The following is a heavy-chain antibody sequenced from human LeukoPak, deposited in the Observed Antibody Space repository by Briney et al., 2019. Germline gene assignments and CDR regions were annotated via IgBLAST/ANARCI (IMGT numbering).Heavy chain of an antibody. CDR2: ISYDGSNK. CDR3: AKAGTVTTPHYFDY. D-gene: IGHD4-17*01. Sequence: GRSLRLSCAASGFTFSSYGMHWVRQAPGKGLEWVAVISYDGSNKYYADSVKGRFTISRDNSKITLYLQMNSLRAEDTAVYYCAKAGTVTTPHYFDYWGQGTLVTVSS. V-gene: IGHV3-30*18. J-gene: IGHJ4*02. CDR1: GFTFSSYG.